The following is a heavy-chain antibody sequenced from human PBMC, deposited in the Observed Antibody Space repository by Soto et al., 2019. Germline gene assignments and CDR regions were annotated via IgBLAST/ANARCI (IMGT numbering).Heavy chain of an antibody. CDR1: GGSFSGYY. CDR2: INHSGST. J-gene: IGHJ5*02. Sequence: QVQLQQWGAGLLKPSETLSLTCAVYGGSFSGYYWSWIRQPPGKGLEWIGEINHSGSTNYNPSLKSRVTISVDTSKNQFSLKLSSVTAADTAVYYCARSYNNWFDPWGQGTLLTVSS. V-gene: IGHV4-34*01. D-gene: IGHD4-4*01. CDR3: ARSYNNWFDP.